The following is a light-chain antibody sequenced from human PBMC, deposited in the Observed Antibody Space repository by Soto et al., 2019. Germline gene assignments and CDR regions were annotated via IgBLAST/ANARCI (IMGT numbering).Light chain of an antibody. CDR2: GAS. V-gene: IGKV3-15*01. Sequence: EIVMTQSPATLSRSPGERDTLSCRASQGVTSNLACYQQKPGQAPRLLMFGASTRATGIPARFGGSGSGTEFTLTISSLQSEDFAFYYCQQYYDCPLTFGGGTEVEIK. J-gene: IGKJ4*01. CDR1: QGVTSN. CDR3: QQYYDCPLT.